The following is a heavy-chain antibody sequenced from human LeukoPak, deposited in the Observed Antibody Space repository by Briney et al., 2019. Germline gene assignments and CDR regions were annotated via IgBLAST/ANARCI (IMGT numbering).Heavy chain of an antibody. CDR2: ISAYKGNT. Sequence: ASVKVFCKAAGYTFTSYSISWVRQAPGQGPEWMGWISAYKGNTIYAQKVKGRVTMTTDTSTSTAYMELRSLKSDDTAVYYCARASYCSDGSCYSDSWGQGTLVTVSS. J-gene: IGHJ5*02. CDR1: GYTFTSYS. D-gene: IGHD2-15*01. V-gene: IGHV1-18*01. CDR3: ARASYCSDGSCYSDS.